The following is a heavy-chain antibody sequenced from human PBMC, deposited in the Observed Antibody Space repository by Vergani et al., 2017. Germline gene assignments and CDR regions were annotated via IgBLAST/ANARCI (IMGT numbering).Heavy chain of an antibody. CDR3: ARGGPRIAVAGTYYYYYGMDV. Sequence: QVQVVQSGAEVKKSGASVKVSCKTSGYTFSNYYMHWVRQAPGQGLEWMGIINPSGGHTNYAQKFQGRVTMTRDTSTSTVYMELSSLRSEDTAIYYCARGGPRIAVAGTYYYYYGMDVWGQXP. CDR2: INPSGGHT. D-gene: IGHD6-19*01. V-gene: IGHV1-46*01. CDR1: GYTFSNYY. J-gene: IGHJ6*02.